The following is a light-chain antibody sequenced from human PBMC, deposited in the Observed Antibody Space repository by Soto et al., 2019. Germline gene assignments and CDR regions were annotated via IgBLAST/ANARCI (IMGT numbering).Light chain of an antibody. CDR2: GAS. J-gene: IGKJ2*01. CDR3: QQYGESPYT. CDR1: QTVSDT. Sequence: EIVLTQSPGTLSLPPGEKATLSCRASQTVSDTLAWYQQKPGQGPRLLIYGASFRATGLPDRFSGSGSGTDFTLTISRLEPDDFAVYYCQQYGESPYTFGQGTKLEIK. V-gene: IGKV3-20*01.